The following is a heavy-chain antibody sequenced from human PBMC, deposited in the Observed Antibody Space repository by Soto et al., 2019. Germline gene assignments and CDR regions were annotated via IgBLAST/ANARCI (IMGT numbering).Heavy chain of an antibody. Sequence: SLRLSCAASGFSFSNYAMTWVRQAPGKGLEWVSVISGTNGNTYYADSVRGRFTISRNNDKNTLYLYMNSLRVEDTAVYYCAKDLHRGDYAPDYNYGMDVWGQGATVTVSS. CDR2: ISGTNGNT. CDR1: GFSFSNYA. D-gene: IGHD3-16*01. V-gene: IGHV3-23*01. J-gene: IGHJ6*02. CDR3: AKDLHRGDYAPDYNYGMDV.